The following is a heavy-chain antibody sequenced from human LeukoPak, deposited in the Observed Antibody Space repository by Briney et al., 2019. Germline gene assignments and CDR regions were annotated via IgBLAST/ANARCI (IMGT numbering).Heavy chain of an antibody. D-gene: IGHD4-17*01. CDR2: IRGSGGSK. CDR1: GFTFSSYA. CDR3: AKSPGPTVTTIDY. V-gene: IGHV3-23*01. J-gene: IGHJ4*02. Sequence: GGSLRLSCAASGFTFSSYAMSWVRQAPGKGLEWVSAIRGSGGSKYYADSVKGRFTIPRDNSKNTLYLQMNSLRAEDTAVYYCAKSPGPTVTTIDYWGQGTLVTVSS.